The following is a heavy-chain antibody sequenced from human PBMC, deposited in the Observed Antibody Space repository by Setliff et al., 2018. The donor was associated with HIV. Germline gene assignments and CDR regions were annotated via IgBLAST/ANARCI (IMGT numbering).Heavy chain of an antibody. V-gene: IGHV4-61*09. J-gene: IGHJ3*02. D-gene: IGHD2-15*01. CDR2: IYTSGTT. CDR3: ARTVVVVAAPYAFDM. Sequence: SETLSLTCTVSGGSIKNGPSSWTWIRQPAGKGLEWIGHIYTSGTTNYNSSLNSRVTISVDTSKNQFSLKVTSVTAADTAVYYYARTVVVVAAPYAFDMWGQGTRVTV. CDR1: GGSIKNGPSS.